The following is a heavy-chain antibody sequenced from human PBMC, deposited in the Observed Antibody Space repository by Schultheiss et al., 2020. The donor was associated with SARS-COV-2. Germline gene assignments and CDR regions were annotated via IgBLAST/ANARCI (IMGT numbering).Heavy chain of an antibody. CDR3: ARGNDFVYFFDS. D-gene: IGHD3-3*01. V-gene: IGHV4-59*08. CDR2: IHDSGTT. J-gene: IGHJ4*02. Sequence: SETLSLTCTVSGGSISSYYWSWIRQPPGKGLEWIGFIHDSGTTNYNPSLKSRVTISVDTSKNQFSLKLTSLTAADTAIYYCARGNDFVYFFDSWGQGTLVTVSS. CDR1: GGSISSYY.